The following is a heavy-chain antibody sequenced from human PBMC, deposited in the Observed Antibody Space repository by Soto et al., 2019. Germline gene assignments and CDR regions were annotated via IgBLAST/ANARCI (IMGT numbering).Heavy chain of an antibody. D-gene: IGHD2-2*01. CDR2: IYWDDDK. J-gene: IGHJ5*02. CDR1: GFSLSTSGVG. V-gene: IGHV2-5*02. CDR3: AHFPHEYQLPWA. Sequence: QITLKESGPTLVKPTQTLTLTCTFSGFSLSTSGVGVGWIRQPPGKALEWLALIYWDDDKRYSPSLKSRLTITKDTSNNQVVLTMTNMDPVDTATYYCAHFPHEYQLPWAWGQGTLVTVSS.